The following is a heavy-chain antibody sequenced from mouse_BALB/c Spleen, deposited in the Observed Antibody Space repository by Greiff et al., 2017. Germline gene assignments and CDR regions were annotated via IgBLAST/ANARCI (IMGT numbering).Heavy chain of an antibody. CDR1: GYSITSGYS. V-gene: IGHV3-1*02. Sequence: EVQLQQSGPDLVKPSQSLSLTCTVTGYSITSGYSWHWIRQFPGNKLEWMGYIHYSGSTNYNPSLKSRISITRDTSKNQFFLQLNSVTTEDTATYYCARGGIYYGSSYGWFAYWGQGTLVTVSA. CDR2: IHYSGST. D-gene: IGHD1-1*01. CDR3: ARGGIYYGSSYGWFAY. J-gene: IGHJ3*01.